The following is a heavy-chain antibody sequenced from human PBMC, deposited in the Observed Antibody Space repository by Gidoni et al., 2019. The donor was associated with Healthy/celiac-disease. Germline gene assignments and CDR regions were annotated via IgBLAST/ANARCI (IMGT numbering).Heavy chain of an antibody. CDR3: ARDTPLEGGYKFWYADGSHAFDI. Sequence: QVQLQESGPGLVQPSETLSLTCTVPGGSISSYYWSCIRQPPGKGLELIGYIYYSGSTNYNPSLKSRVTISVDTSKNQFSLKLSSVTAADTAVYYCARDTPLEGGYKFWYADGSHAFDIWGQGTMVTVSS. V-gene: IGHV4-59*01. CDR1: GGSISSYY. J-gene: IGHJ3*02. D-gene: IGHD5-12*01. CDR2: IYYSGST.